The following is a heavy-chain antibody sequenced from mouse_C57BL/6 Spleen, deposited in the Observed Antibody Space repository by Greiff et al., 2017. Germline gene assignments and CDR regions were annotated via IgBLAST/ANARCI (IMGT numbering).Heavy chain of an antibody. CDR1: GYTFTSYW. Sequence: VQLQQSGTVLARPGASVKMSCKTSGYTFTSYWMHWVKQRPGQGLEWIGAIYPGNSDTSYNQKFKGKAKLTAVTSASTAYMELSSLTTEDSAVYCCSEGYYAWFAYWGQGTLVTVSA. CDR2: IYPGNSDT. J-gene: IGHJ3*01. V-gene: IGHV1-5*01. D-gene: IGHD2-3*01. CDR3: SEGYYAWFAY.